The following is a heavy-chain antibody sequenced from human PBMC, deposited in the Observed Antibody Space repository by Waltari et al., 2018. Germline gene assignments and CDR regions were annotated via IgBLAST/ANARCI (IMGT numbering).Heavy chain of an antibody. V-gene: IGHV4-59*11. CDR2: IYYTGTA. J-gene: IGHJ5*02. Sequence: QVQLQASGPGQVKPSETLSLTCAVSGDSITSHYWSWIRQIPEKGVEWIGHIYYTGTATYNPSLESRVTISVDMSKNQFSLKLTSMTAADTAVYYCATSPSSSWYWIDPWGQGTLVTVSS. D-gene: IGHD6-13*01. CDR3: ATSPSSSWYWIDP. CDR1: GDSITSHY.